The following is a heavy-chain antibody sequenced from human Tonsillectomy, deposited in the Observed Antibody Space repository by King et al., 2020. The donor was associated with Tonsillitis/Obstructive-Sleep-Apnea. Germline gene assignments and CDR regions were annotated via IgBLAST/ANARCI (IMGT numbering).Heavy chain of an antibody. V-gene: IGHV3-23*04. Sequence: EVQLVESGGGLVQPGESLRLSCAASGFTFSSYVMSWVRQTPGKGLEWVSALSGIGGTTSYADSGKGRFTISRDNSRNPLYLQMNSLRAEDAAVYYCARDDGGTVVTSFDRWGQGTLVTVSS. CDR2: LSGIGGTT. D-gene: IGHD4-23*01. CDR1: GFTFSSYV. CDR3: ARDDGGTVVTSFDR. J-gene: IGHJ4*02.